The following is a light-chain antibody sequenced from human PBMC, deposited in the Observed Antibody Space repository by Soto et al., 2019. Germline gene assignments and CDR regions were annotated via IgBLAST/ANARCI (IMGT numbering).Light chain of an antibody. V-gene: IGKV3-20*01. CDR2: GAS. Sequence: EIVLTQSPGTLSLSPGERATLSCRATQSVTSNYLAWYQQKPGQPPRLLIYGASSRATAIPDRFSGSGSGTDFTLTISRLEPEDFAVYYCQQYGDSPRTFGQGTKVEIK. J-gene: IGKJ1*01. CDR1: QSVTSNY. CDR3: QQYGDSPRT.